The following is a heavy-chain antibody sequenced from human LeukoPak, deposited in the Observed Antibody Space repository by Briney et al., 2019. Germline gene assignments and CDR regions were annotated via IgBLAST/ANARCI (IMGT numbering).Heavy chain of an antibody. CDR3: AREAPAIVVVPAAINLFDAFDI. V-gene: IGHV4-61*02. D-gene: IGHD2-2*02. J-gene: IGHJ3*02. CDR1: GGSISSGSYY. Sequence: SQTLSLTCTVSGGSISSGSYYWSWLRQPAGTGLEWIGRIYTSGSTNYNPSLKSRVTISVDTSKNQFSLKLSSVTAADTAVYYCAREAPAIVVVPAAINLFDAFDIWGQGTMVTVSS. CDR2: IYTSGST.